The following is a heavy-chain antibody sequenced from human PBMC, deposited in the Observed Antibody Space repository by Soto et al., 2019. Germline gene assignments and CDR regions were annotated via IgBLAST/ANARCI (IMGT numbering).Heavy chain of an antibody. J-gene: IGHJ5*02. CDR2: IIVFFGTS. D-gene: IGHD2-15*01. CDR1: GGTFSSYT. CDR3: ARAIGVMGWGAYNWFDP. Sequence: QVQLVQSGAEVKKPGSSVKVSCKASGGTFSSYTISWVRQAPGQGLEWIGGIIVFFGTSNYAQKFQGRVTITADESTGTAYMELTSLRSEDTAVDYCARAIGVMGWGAYNWFDPWGQGTLVTVSS. V-gene: IGHV1-69*01.